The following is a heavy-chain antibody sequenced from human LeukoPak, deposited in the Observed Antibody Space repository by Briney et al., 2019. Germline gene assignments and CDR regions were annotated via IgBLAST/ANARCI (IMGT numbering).Heavy chain of an antibody. D-gene: IGHD3-9*01. CDR3: ATGNDILTSFYE. CDR2: ISWNSVDV. Sequence: GGSLRLSCAASGFTFSSHAMSWVRQAPGRGLEWVSGISWNSVDVVYTASVRGRFTISRDNAKNSSYLQMNNLRPEDTALYYCATGNDILTSFYEWGLGTLVTVSS. CDR1: GFTFSSHA. V-gene: IGHV3-9*01. J-gene: IGHJ4*02.